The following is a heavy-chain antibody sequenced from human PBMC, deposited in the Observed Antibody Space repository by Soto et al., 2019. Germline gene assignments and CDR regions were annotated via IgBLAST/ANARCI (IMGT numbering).Heavy chain of an antibody. D-gene: IGHD6-19*01. V-gene: IGHV4-39*01. CDR1: DYSIRSSSYY. Sequence: SETLSLTCTVSDYSIRSSSYYWGWIRQPPGKGLEWIGSIYYSGSTYYKPSLKSRVTISVDMSQNQFSLKLSSVTAADTAVYYCARHGHPAYSSGWLDSWGQGTLVTVS. CDR3: ARHGHPAYSSGWLDS. J-gene: IGHJ4*02. CDR2: IYYSGST.